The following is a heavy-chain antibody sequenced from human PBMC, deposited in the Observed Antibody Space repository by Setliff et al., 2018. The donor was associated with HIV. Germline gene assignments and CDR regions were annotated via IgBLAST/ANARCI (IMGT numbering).Heavy chain of an antibody. CDR2: IDHFGSEE. CDR3: ARDDSNGNTDASDI. J-gene: IGHJ3*02. V-gene: IGHV3-7*04. Sequence: PGGSLRLSCAASGFSFSRYWMSWVRQAPGKGLEWVASIDHFGSEENYVDSVKGRFTISRDNTKNSLHLQLDSLRAEDTAVYYCARDDSNGNTDASDIWGQGTTVTVSS. CDR1: GFSFSRYW. D-gene: IGHD5-18*01.